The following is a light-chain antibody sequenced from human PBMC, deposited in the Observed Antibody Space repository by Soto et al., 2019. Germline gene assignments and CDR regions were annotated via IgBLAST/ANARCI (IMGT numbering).Light chain of an antibody. CDR1: SSDVGGYNY. CDR3: ISYGGSSNLI. CDR2: EVS. J-gene: IGLJ2*01. Sequence: QSVLTQPPSASGSPGQSVTISCTGTSSDVGGYNYVSWYQQHPGNAPKLMVYEVSKRPSGVPDRFSGSKSGNTASLTVSGLQAEDEADYYCISYGGSSNLIFGGGTKLTVL. V-gene: IGLV2-8*01.